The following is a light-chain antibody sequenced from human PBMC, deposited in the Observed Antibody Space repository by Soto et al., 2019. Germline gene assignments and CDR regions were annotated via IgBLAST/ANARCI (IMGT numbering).Light chain of an antibody. Sequence: QSVLTQPPSVSGTPGQRVTISCSGSSSNIGSNTVNWYQQFPGTAPKLLIYSNNQRPSGVTDRFSGSKSGTSASLAISGLQSDDEADYYCAAWDDSLNGPVFGGGTKLTVL. CDR1: SSNIGSNT. V-gene: IGLV1-44*01. CDR2: SNN. J-gene: IGLJ3*02. CDR3: AAWDDSLNGPV.